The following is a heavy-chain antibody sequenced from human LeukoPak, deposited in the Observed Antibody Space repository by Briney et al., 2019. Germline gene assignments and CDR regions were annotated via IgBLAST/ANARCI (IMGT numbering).Heavy chain of an antibody. CDR3: ARGGGVGATIDY. D-gene: IGHD1-26*01. CDR2: INGFNGAA. Sequence: ASVTVSCKASGYNFAVYGMTWVRQAPGQGLEWMGWINGFNGAANYAQILQGRVTMTTDKSTTTAYLELTGLKSGDTAIYFCARGGGVGATIDYWGQGTLVTVSS. CDR1: GYNFAVYG. V-gene: IGHV1-18*01. J-gene: IGHJ4*02.